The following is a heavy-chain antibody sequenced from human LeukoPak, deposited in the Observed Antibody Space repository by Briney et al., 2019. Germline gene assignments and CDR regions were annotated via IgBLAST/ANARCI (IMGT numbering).Heavy chain of an antibody. Sequence: SQTLSLTCAIPGDSVSSNSAAWNWIRQSPSRGLEWLGRTYYRSKWYNDYAVSVKSRITINPDTSKNQFSLKLSSVTAADTAVYYCARLTPFVSHSVAVLYFYYFGMDVWGQGTTVTVSS. D-gene: IGHD6-19*01. J-gene: IGHJ6*02. CDR2: TYYRSKWYN. CDR1: GDSVSSNSAA. V-gene: IGHV6-1*01. CDR3: ARLTPFVSHSVAVLYFYYFGMDV.